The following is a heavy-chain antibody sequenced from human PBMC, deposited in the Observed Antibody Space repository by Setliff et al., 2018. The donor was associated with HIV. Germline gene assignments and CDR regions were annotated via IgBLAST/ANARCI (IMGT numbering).Heavy chain of an antibody. CDR2: INPQSGGA. D-gene: IGHD3-3*01. CDR3: ARATYYNSWSGLDV. V-gene: IGHV1-2*02. CDR1: GFTFSGYY. Sequence: ASVKVSCKATGFTFSGYYIHWVRQAPGRGPEWMGWINPQSGGANYAQEFQGRVTMTSDTSTITAYMELSGLKSDDMAVYYCARATYYNSWSGLDVWGQGTLVTV. J-gene: IGHJ4*02.